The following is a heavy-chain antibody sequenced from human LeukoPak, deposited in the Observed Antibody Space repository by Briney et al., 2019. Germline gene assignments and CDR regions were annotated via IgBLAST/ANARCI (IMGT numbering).Heavy chain of an antibody. CDR1: GFTFSSYA. V-gene: IGHV3-23*01. Sequence: GGSLRLSCAASGFTFSSYAMSWVRQAPGKGLEWVSAISGSGGSTYYADSVKGRFTISRDNSKNTLYLQMSSLRAEDTAVYYCAKPSCSSTSCFFDYWGQGTLVTVSS. CDR2: ISGSGGST. D-gene: IGHD2-2*01. J-gene: IGHJ4*02. CDR3: AKPSCSSTSCFFDY.